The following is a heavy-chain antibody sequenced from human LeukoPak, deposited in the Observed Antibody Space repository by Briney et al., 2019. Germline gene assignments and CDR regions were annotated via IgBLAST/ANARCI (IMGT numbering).Heavy chain of an antibody. D-gene: IGHD3-16*02. Sequence: ASVKVSCKVSGYTLTELSMHWVRQAPGKGLEWMGGFDPEDGETIYAQKFQGRVTMTEDTSTDTAYMELSSLRSEDTAVYYCVFSGFGGVIVNYWGQGTLVTVSS. CDR2: FDPEDGET. CDR3: VFSGFGGVIVNY. CDR1: GYTLTELS. V-gene: IGHV1-24*01. J-gene: IGHJ4*02.